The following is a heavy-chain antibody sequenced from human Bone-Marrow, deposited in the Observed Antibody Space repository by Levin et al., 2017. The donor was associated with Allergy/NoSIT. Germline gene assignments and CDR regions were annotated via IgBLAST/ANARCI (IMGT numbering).Heavy chain of an antibody. J-gene: IGHJ4*02. D-gene: IGHD2-8*02. Sequence: NAGGSLRLSCAVSGFSFSAYYMSWVRQAPGKGLEWIAKIDKSGSASNYADSVQGRFTISRDNAKSSLYLDMTSLTVEDSAIYYCTKEDWWRFDYWGRGTLVTVSS. V-gene: IGHV3-11*01. CDR1: GFSFSAYY. CDR3: TKEDWWRFDY. CDR2: IDKSGSAS.